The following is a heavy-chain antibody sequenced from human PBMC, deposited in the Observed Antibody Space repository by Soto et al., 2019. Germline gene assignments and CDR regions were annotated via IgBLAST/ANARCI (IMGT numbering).Heavy chain of an antibody. V-gene: IGHV4-34*01. Sequence: QVQLQQWGAGLLKPSETLSLTCAVYGGSFSGYYWSWIRQPPGKGLEWIGEINHSGSTNYNPSLMTRVTISVDTSKNQFSPKLSSVTAAGTAVYYCARGRWGYYCSGCYSPVPPYMDVWGKGTTVTVSS. D-gene: IGHD3-10*01. CDR3: ARGRWGYYCSGCYSPVPPYMDV. CDR1: GGSFSGYY. J-gene: IGHJ6*03. CDR2: INHSGST.